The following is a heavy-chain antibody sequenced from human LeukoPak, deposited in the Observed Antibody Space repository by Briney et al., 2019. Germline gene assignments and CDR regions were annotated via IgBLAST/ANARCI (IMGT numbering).Heavy chain of an antibody. J-gene: IGHJ4*02. V-gene: IGHV3-23*01. CDR1: GFSFSNYA. Sequence: GGSLRLSCAPSGFSFSNYAMSWVRQAPGKGMEWVSTITGSGVTTYYADFVKGRFSISRDFSENTVYLHMNSLRAEDTAVYYCAKDEDNSGYYLRYFDYWGQGTLVTVST. CDR3: AKDEDNSGYYLRYFDY. D-gene: IGHD3-22*01. CDR2: ITGSGVTT.